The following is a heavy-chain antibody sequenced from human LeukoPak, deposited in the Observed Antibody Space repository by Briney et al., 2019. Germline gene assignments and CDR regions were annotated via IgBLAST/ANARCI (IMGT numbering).Heavy chain of an antibody. CDR1: GYTFTGYY. D-gene: IGHD2-15*01. CDR3: ARDRGDCSGGSCYPLNANWFDP. Sequence: ASVKVSFKASGYTFTGYYMHWVRQAPGQGLEWMGWINPNSGGTNYAQKFQGRVTMTRDTSISTAYMELSRLRSDDTAVYYCARDRGDCSGGSCYPLNANWFDPWGQGTLVTVSS. J-gene: IGHJ5*02. CDR2: INPNSGGT. V-gene: IGHV1-2*02.